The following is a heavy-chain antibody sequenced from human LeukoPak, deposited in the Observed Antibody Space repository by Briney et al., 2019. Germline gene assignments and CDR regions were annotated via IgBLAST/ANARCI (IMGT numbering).Heavy chain of an antibody. V-gene: IGHV4-31*03. J-gene: IGHJ4*02. D-gene: IGHD3-9*01. CDR1: GGSISSGGYY. CDR3: ARAPHYDILTGYYPPFDY. CDR2: IFYSGST. Sequence: SETLSLTCTVSGGSISSGGYYWSWIRQHPGKGLEWIGYIFYSGSTYYNPSLKSRVTISVDTSRNQFSLKLSSVTAADTAVYYCARAPHYDILTGYYPPFDYWGQGTLVTVSS.